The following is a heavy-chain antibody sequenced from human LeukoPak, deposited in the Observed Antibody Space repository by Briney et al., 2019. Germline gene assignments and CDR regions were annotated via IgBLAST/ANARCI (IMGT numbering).Heavy chain of an antibody. V-gene: IGHV1-24*01. Sequence: ASVRVSCKVSGYSLNDLAMHWVRQAPGKGREWMGGFDPEEGDTVYAKKFQARLMMTKDTSTNTAYMELRSLRSEDTAVYFCSTDLWGYCNGDCFPTEYWGQGTLVAVSS. CDR2: FDPEEGDT. D-gene: IGHD2-21*02. CDR1: GYSLNDLA. CDR3: STDLWGYCNGDCFPTEY. J-gene: IGHJ4*02.